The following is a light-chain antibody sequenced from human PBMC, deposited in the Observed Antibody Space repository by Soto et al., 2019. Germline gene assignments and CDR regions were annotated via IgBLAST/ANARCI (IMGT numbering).Light chain of an antibody. J-gene: IGLJ3*02. CDR1: SSDVGGFDY. V-gene: IGLV2-14*01. CDR3: SSYTVRKAWV. Sequence: QSALTQPASVSGSPGQSITLSCTGASSDVGGFDYVSWSQQHPGKAPKLLIYEVSNRPSGVSNRFSASKSGNTASLTISGLQPEDEGDYYCSSYTVRKAWVFGGGTKVTVL. CDR2: EVS.